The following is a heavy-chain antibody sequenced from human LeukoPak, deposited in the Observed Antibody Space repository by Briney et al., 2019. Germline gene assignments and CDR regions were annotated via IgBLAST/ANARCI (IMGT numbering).Heavy chain of an antibody. J-gene: IGHJ3*02. V-gene: IGHV3-23*01. CDR1: GFTFSNYA. D-gene: IGHD3-22*01. CDR3: AKDPPEQYYYDSSEAFDI. CDR2: ISWSGSST. Sequence: GGCLRLSCAVSGFTFSNYAMGWVRQAPGKGLEWVSAISWSGSSTSYADSVKGRFTTCRDNSKNTLYLQMNSLRAEDTAVYYCAKDPPEQYYYDSSEAFDIWGQGTMVTVSS.